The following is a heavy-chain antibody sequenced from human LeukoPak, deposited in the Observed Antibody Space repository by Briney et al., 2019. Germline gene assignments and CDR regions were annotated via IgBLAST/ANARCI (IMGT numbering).Heavy chain of an antibody. CDR2: IYDSGST. Sequence: SETLSLTCAVSGGSISSSNWWSWVRQPPGKGLEWIGSIYDSGSTYYDPSLKSRVTISVDTSKNQFSLKLNSVTAADTAVYYCARHYGPWGQGTLVTVSS. V-gene: IGHV4-39*01. CDR1: GGSISSSNW. CDR3: ARHYGP. J-gene: IGHJ5*02. D-gene: IGHD3-10*01.